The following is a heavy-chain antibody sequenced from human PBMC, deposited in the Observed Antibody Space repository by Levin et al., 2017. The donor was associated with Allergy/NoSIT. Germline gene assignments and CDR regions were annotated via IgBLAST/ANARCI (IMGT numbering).Heavy chain of an antibody. J-gene: IGHJ5*02. Sequence: PSETLSLTCTVSGGSISSYYWSWIRQPPGKGLEWIGYIYYSGSTNYNPSLKSRVTISVDTSKNQFSLKLSSVTAADTAVYYCAREKRALRYFDWLSYNWFDPWGQGTLVTVSS. CDR1: GGSISSYY. CDR2: IYYSGST. D-gene: IGHD3-9*01. V-gene: IGHV4-59*01. CDR3: AREKRALRYFDWLSYNWFDP.